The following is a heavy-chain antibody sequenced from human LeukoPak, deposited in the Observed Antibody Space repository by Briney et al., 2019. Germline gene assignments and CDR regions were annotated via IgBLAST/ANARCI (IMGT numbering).Heavy chain of an antibody. CDR1: GGSISSSGYF. D-gene: IGHD3-16*01. Sequence: SETLSLTCTVSGGSISSSGYFWGWIRQPPGKGLEWIGSINYSGKTYYNPSLKSRVTVSVDTSKNQFSLKVDSVTAADTAVYYCVKHWGFWGRGALVTVSS. CDR3: VKHWGF. CDR2: INYSGKT. J-gene: IGHJ4*02. V-gene: IGHV4-39*01.